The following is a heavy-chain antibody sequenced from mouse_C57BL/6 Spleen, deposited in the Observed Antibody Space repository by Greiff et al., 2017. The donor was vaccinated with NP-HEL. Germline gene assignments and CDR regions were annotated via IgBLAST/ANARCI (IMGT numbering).Heavy chain of an antibody. CDR3: ARKGNYYGSSSYYFDY. Sequence: QVQLQQPGAELVRPGSSVKLSCKASGYTFTSYWMHWVKQRPIQGLEWIGNIDPSDSETHYNQKFKDKATLTVDKSSSTAYMQLSSLTSEDSAVYYCARKGNYYGSSSYYFDYWGQGTTLTVSS. CDR2: IDPSDSET. V-gene: IGHV1-52*01. CDR1: GYTFTSYW. D-gene: IGHD1-1*01. J-gene: IGHJ2*01.